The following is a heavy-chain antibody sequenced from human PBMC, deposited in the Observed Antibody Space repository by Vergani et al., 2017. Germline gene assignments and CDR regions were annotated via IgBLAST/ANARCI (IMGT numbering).Heavy chain of an antibody. Sequence: EVHLLESGGGLVQSGGSLRLSCAASGFTFSNSAVSWVRQAPGRGLAWVSSISGPGLSTYYADSVKGRFSISRDNSKNTAYLQMNSLKTEDTAVYYCTRQRWLQLGPDFDYWGQGTLVTVSS. J-gene: IGHJ4*02. CDR3: TRQRWLQLGPDFDY. CDR2: ISGPGLST. CDR1: GFTFSNSA. V-gene: IGHV3-23*01. D-gene: IGHD5-24*01.